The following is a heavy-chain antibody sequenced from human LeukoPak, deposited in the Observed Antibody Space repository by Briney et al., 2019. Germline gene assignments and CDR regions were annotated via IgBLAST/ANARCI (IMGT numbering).Heavy chain of an antibody. CDR3: ARFPITIFGVGTYYFDY. D-gene: IGHD3-3*01. CDR1: GYTFTSYD. J-gene: IGHJ4*02. Sequence: ASVKVSCKASGYTFTSYDINWVRQATGQGLEWMGWMNPNSGNTDYAQKFQGRVTMTRDTSISTAYMELSRLRSDDTAVYYCARFPITIFGVGTYYFDYWGQGTLVTVSS. V-gene: IGHV1-8*01. CDR2: MNPNSGNT.